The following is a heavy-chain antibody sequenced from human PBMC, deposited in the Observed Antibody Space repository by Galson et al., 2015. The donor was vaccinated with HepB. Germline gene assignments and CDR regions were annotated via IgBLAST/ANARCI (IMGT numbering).Heavy chain of an antibody. J-gene: IGHJ4*02. V-gene: IGHV3-23*01. D-gene: IGHD2-15*01. CDR2: ISGSGLST. CDR3: AKDERPYCSGGSCWGKDY. CDR1: GFSISIYA. Sequence: SLRLSCAASGFSISIYAVSWVRQAPGKGLEWVSIISGSGLSTYYGDSVKGRFTISRDTPENTVYLQMNNLRADDTAVYYCAKDERPYCSGGSCWGKDYWGQGTLVTVSS.